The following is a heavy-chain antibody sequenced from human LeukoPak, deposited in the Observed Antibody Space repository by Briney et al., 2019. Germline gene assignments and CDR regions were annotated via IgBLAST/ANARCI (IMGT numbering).Heavy chain of an antibody. D-gene: IGHD1-26*01. CDR2: MNEDGSEK. V-gene: IGHV3-7*01. Sequence: GGSLRLSCAASGFTFSNFWMSWVRQAPGKGLEWVAKMNEDGSEKYYVDSVKGRFTISRDNARNSLYLQMNSLRAEDTAVYYCARDGVAELMSALDYWGQGILVTVSS. J-gene: IGHJ4*02. CDR3: ARDGVAELMSALDY. CDR1: GFTFSNFW.